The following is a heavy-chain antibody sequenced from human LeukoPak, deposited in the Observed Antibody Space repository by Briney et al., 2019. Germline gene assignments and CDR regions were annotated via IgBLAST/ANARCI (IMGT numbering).Heavy chain of an antibody. D-gene: IGHD6-13*01. CDR1: GGSISSYY. V-gene: IGHV4-4*07. Sequence: TETLSLTCTVSGGSISSYYWSWIRQPAGKGLEWIGRIYTSGSTNYNPSLKSLVTMSVDTSKNQFSLKLSSVTAADTAVYYCARDVGIAAAGAGDYYYYYGMDVWGQGTTVTVSS. J-gene: IGHJ6*02. CDR3: ARDVGIAAAGAGDYYYYYGMDV. CDR2: IYTSGST.